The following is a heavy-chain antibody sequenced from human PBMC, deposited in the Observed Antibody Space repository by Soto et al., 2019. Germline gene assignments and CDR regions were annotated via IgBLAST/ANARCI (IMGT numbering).Heavy chain of an antibody. CDR2: ISNDGSNP. D-gene: IGHD3-22*01. CDR1: GFTFSNYA. V-gene: IGHV3-30-3*01. CDR3: ARAAYDSSGYFVGYYVDF. Sequence: QVQLVESGGGVVQPERSLRLSCAASGFTFSNYAMHWVRQARGTGLEWVAVISNDGSNPYYADSVKGRFTISRDNSKNTLYLQMNSLRPEDTAVYYCARAAYDSSGYFVGYYVDFWGQGTVVTVSS. J-gene: IGHJ4*02.